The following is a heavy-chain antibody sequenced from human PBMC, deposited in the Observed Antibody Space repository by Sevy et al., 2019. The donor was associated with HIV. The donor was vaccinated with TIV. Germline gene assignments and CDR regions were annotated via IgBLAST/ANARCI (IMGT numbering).Heavy chain of an antibody. CDR1: GFTFTSYS. CDR3: ARDRGGLLLDAFDI. J-gene: IGHJ3*02. V-gene: IGHV3-21*01. D-gene: IGHD3-10*01. Sequence: GGSLRLSCTASGFTFTSYSMNWVRQAPGKGLEWVSFISGSSSYIYYADSLKGRFTISRDNAESSLFLQMNSLRAEDTAVYYCARDRGGLLLDAFDIWGQGTMVTVSS. CDR2: ISGSSSYI.